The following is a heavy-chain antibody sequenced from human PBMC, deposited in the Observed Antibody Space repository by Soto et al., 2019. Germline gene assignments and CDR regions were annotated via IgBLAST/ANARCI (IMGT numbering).Heavy chain of an antibody. D-gene: IGHD3-22*01. J-gene: IGHJ4*02. Sequence: GASVKVSCKASGGTFSSYAISWVRRAPGQGLEWMGGIIPIFGTANYAQKFQGRVTITADESTSTAYMELSSLRSEDTAVYYCARNPLLGDYDSGRLDYWGQGTLVTVSS. CDR2: IIPIFGTA. CDR3: ARNPLLGDYDSGRLDY. CDR1: GGTFSSYA. V-gene: IGHV1-69*13.